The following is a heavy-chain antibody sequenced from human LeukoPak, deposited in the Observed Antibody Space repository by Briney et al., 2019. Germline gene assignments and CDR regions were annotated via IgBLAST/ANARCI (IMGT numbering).Heavy chain of an antibody. J-gene: IGHJ4*02. V-gene: IGHV3-21*01. CDR2: ISSSSSYI. CDR3: ARDGRIAAADY. Sequence: PGGSLRLSCAASGFTFSSYSMNWVRQAPGKGLEWVSSISSSSSYIYYVDSVKGRFTISRDNAKNSLYLQMNSLRAEDTAVYYCARDGRIAAADYWGQGTLVTVS. D-gene: IGHD6-13*01. CDR1: GFTFSSYS.